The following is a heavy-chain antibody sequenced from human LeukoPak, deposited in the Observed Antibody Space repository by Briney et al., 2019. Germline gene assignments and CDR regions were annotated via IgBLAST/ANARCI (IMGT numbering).Heavy chain of an antibody. CDR2: ISGNNDNP. CDR1: GYTFTNFG. Sequence: GASVKVSCKTSGYTFTNFGINWVRQAPGQGLEWMGWISGNNDNPNYGQKFQGRFTLTTDSSTSTAYMELRNLTFDDTAVYYCARDGRHWDFDYWGQGTLVTVSS. D-gene: IGHD7-27*01. J-gene: IGHJ4*02. CDR3: ARDGRHWDFDY. V-gene: IGHV1-18*01.